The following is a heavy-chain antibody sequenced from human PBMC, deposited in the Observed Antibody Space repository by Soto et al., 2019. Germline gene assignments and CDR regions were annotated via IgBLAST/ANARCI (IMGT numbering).Heavy chain of an antibody. V-gene: IGHV4-59*01. CDR2: IYYSGST. D-gene: IGHD3-3*01. CDR3: ARASWSLYDFWSGSSYYYYGMDV. J-gene: IGHJ6*02. Sequence: SETLSHPCTVPGGSIRRYSWSWIRQPPGKGLEWIGYIYYSGSTNYNPSLKSRVTISVDTSKNQFSLKLSSVTAADTAVYYCARASWSLYDFWSGSSYYYYGMDVWGQGTTVT. CDR1: GGSIRRYS.